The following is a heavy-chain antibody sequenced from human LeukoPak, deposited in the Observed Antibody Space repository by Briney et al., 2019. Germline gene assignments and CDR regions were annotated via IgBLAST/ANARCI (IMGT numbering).Heavy chain of an antibody. Sequence: PGGSLRLSCAASGFTFSSSAMIWVRQAPGKGLEWVSLISGDGGSKDYADSVKGRFTISRDNSENSLYLQMNGLRSEDTALYYCAKDHNNRGSYRYYYYGMDVWGQGTTVTVSS. V-gene: IGHV3-43*02. J-gene: IGHJ6*02. CDR3: AKDHNNRGSYRYYYYGMDV. CDR2: ISGDGGSK. CDR1: GFTFSSSA. D-gene: IGHD1-26*01.